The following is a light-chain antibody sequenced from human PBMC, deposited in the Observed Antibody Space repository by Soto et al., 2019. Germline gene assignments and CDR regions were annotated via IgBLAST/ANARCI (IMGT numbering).Light chain of an antibody. CDR2: DAS. J-gene: IGKJ4*01. V-gene: IGKV3-11*01. Sequence: EVVMTQSPVTLSLSPGERATLSCRASQNVRGYLAWYQQKPGQAPRLLIYDASNRATGIPARFSGSRSGTDFPLTISSLEPEDFAVDYCQQRSNWLTFGGGTKVDIK. CDR3: QQRSNWLT. CDR1: QNVRGY.